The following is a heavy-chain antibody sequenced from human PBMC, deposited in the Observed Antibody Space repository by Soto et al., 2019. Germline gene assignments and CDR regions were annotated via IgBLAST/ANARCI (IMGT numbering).Heavy chain of an antibody. D-gene: IGHD3-22*01. CDR1: GYTFTSYG. Sequence: GASVKVSCKASGYTFTSYGISWVRQAPGQGLEWMGWISAYNGNTNYAQKLQGRVTMTTDTSTSTAYMELRSLRSEDTAVYYCARAAYYYDSSGYYMGDYWGQGSLVTVSS. J-gene: IGHJ4*02. CDR2: ISAYNGNT. V-gene: IGHV1-18*01. CDR3: ARAAYYYDSSGYYMGDY.